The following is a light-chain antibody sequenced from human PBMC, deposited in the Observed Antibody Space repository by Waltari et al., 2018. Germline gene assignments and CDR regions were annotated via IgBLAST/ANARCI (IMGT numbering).Light chain of an antibody. CDR1: QDTGDS. V-gene: IGKV1-33*01. J-gene: IGKJ2*01. CDR2: SVS. Sequence: DIQLTQTPSSLSASVGDRLTITCQASQDTGDSLNWFQHKPGTPPELLIYSVSRLDYGVPSRFTWSRSGTNYSFSITNLQPDDIATYFCQQYRSLPLTFGQGTK. CDR3: QQYRSLPLT.